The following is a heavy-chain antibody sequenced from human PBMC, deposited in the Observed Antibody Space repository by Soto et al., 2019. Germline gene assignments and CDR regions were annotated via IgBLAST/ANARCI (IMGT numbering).Heavy chain of an antibody. D-gene: IGHD1-26*01. CDR1: GFTLSSYG. J-gene: IGHJ4*02. V-gene: IGHV3-30*18. CDR3: AKEGGLSGSYYISSSYYFDY. Sequence: SWRTACVASGFTLSSYGLLWVRQATGKGLEWVAIISYDGSNTYYADSVKGRFTISRDNSKNTLYLQMNSLRAEDTSVYYCAKEGGLSGSYYISSSYYFDYWGQGTLVPVSS. CDR2: ISYDGSNT.